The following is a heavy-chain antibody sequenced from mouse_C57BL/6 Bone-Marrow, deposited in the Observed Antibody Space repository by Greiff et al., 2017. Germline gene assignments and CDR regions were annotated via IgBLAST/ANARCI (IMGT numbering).Heavy chain of an antibody. Sequence: QVQLQQSGAELARPGASVKLSCKASGYTFTSYGISWVKQRTGQGLEWIGEIYPRSGNTYYNEKFKGKATLTADKSSSTAYMELRSLTSEDSAVYFCARGTYYGSRLSYWYFDVWGTGTTVTVSS. CDR3: ARGTYYGSRLSYWYFDV. J-gene: IGHJ1*03. V-gene: IGHV1-81*01. CDR1: GYTFTSYG. CDR2: IYPRSGNT. D-gene: IGHD1-1*01.